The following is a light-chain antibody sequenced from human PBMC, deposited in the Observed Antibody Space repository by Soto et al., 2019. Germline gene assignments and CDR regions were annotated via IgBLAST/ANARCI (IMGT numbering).Light chain of an antibody. J-gene: IGKJ1*01. CDR1: QGIGSY. Sequence: DRQVTQCPAVRRAAVEGRARMTSQPNQGIGSYLARYQQRPGKAPNLLISAASTLQSSVPSRFSGTGSGRDFTLAISSLQPEDFATHYCQQYNRYWTLREGTQVDIK. CDR3: QQYNRYWT. V-gene: IGKV1-9*01. CDR2: AAS.